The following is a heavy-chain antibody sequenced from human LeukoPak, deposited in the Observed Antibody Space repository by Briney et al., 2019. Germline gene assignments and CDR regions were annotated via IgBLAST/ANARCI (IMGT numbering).Heavy chain of an antibody. Sequence: SQTLSLTCAISGDSVSSNSVAWNWIRQSPSRGLEWLGRIFYRSKWYSDYAVSVKNRITFNPDTAKNQFSLQLNSVTPEDTAVYYCARGGNWKSANGLWGVFDTWDQGTVVTVSS. V-gene: IGHV6-1*01. CDR2: IFYRSKWYS. D-gene: IGHD1-1*01. CDR1: GDSVSSNSVA. J-gene: IGHJ3*02. CDR3: ARGGNWKSANGLWGVFDT.